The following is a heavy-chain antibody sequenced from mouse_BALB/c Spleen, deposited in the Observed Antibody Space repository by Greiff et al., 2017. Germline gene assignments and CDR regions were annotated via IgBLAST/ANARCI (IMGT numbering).Heavy chain of an antibody. J-gene: IGHJ3*01. CDR1: GFAFSSYD. Sequence: EVMLVESGGGLVKPGGSLKLSCAASGFAFSSYDMSWVRQTPEKRLEWVAYISSGGGSTYYPDTVKGRFTISRDNAKNTLYLQMSSLKSEDTAMYYCAREGGGGAWFAYWGQGTLVTVSA. CDR2: ISSGGGST. CDR3: AREGGGGAWFAY. V-gene: IGHV5-12-1*01.